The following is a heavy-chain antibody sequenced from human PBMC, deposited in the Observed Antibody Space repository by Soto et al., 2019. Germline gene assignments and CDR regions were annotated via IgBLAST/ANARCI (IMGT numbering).Heavy chain of an antibody. D-gene: IGHD3-10*01. CDR1: GGSFSGYY. J-gene: IGHJ4*02. Sequence: SETLSLTCAVYGGSFSGYYWSWIRQPPGKGLEWIGEINHSGSTNYNPSLKSRVTISVDTSKNQFSLKLSSVTAADTAVYYCARNRRQYYGSGNNNGFDYWGQGTLVTVSS. V-gene: IGHV4-34*01. CDR3: ARNRRQYYGSGNNNGFDY. CDR2: INHSGST.